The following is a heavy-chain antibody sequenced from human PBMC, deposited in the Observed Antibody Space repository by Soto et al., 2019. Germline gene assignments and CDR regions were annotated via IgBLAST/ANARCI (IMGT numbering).Heavy chain of an antibody. V-gene: IGHV3-33*01. CDR2: IWYDGSNK. CDR1: GFTFSSYG. Sequence: GGSLRLSCAASGFTFSSYGMHWVRQAPGKELEWVAVIWYDGSNKYYADSVKGRFTISRDNSKNTLYLQMNSLRAEDTAVYYCARDPTYYDFWSGYYTGGYYGMDVWGQGT. J-gene: IGHJ6*02. D-gene: IGHD3-3*01. CDR3: ARDPTYYDFWSGYYTGGYYGMDV.